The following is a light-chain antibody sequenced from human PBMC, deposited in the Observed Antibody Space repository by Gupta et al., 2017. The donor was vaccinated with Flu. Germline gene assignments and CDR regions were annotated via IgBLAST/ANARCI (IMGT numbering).Light chain of an antibody. CDR3: QQPNSWPMYI. CDR2: DAS. V-gene: IGKV3-11*01. CDR1: QNILTF. J-gene: IGKJ2*01. Sequence: EIVLTQSPATLSLSPGERATLSCRASQNILTFLAWYQQKPGQAPRLLIYDASRRATGIPARFSGSGYGTDVTLSISSREPADFAVYYCQQPNSWPMYIFGQGTKLDI.